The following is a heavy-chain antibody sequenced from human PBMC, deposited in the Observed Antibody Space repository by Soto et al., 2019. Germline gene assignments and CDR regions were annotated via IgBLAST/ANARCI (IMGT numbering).Heavy chain of an antibody. CDR3: TLRCSCRTCGS. CDR1: GFTFSSYA. Sequence: EVQLLESGGGLVQPGRSLRLYCAASGFTFSSYAMTWVRQTPGKGLEWVSAISDSGGKTYYADSVKGRFTISRDNSNNTLYLQINSLRPDDTAVYYCTLRCSCRTCGSWVQGTLVTVSS. V-gene: IGHV3-23*01. D-gene: IGHD2-15*01. J-gene: IGHJ5*02. CDR2: ISDSGGKT.